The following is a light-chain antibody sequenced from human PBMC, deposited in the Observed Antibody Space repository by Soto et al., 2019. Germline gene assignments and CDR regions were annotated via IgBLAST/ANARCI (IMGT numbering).Light chain of an antibody. CDR3: QQSYTYPRT. Sequence: DIQMTQSPSSLSASVGDRVTITCRASQSIRSYLNWYQRKPGKAPNLLIYAASSLQSGVPSRFSGRGSGTDFTLTISSLQPEDFATYYCQQSYTYPRTFGQGTKLEIK. J-gene: IGKJ2*01. CDR1: QSIRSY. V-gene: IGKV1-39*01. CDR2: AAS.